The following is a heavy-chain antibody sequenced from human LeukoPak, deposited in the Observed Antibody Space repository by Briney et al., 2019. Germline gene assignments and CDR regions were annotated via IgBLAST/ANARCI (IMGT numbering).Heavy chain of an antibody. CDR3: ARGLRVRYCSGGSCYDARWDYYYMDV. CDR2: MNPNSGNT. J-gene: IGHJ6*03. CDR1: GYTFTSYD. Sequence: GASVKVSCKASGYTFTSYDINWVRQATGQGLEWMGWMNPNSGNTGYAQKFQGRVTMTRNTSISTAYMELSSLRSEDTAVDYCARGLRVRYCSGGSCYDARWDYYYMDVGGKGTTVTVSS. D-gene: IGHD2-15*01. V-gene: IGHV1-8*01.